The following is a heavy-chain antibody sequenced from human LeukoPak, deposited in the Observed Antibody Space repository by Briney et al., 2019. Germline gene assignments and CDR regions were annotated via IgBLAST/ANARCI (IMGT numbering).Heavy chain of an antibody. D-gene: IGHD3-9*01. V-gene: IGHV3-23*01. CDR3: AKGGLRYFDW. Sequence: GGSLRLSCAASGFTFGSYAMSWVRQAPGKGLEWVSTIIIPSGGSTYYAHSVKGRFTISRDNSKNTLYLQMNSLRAEDTVVYYCAKGGLRYFDWLGQGTLVTVSS. CDR2: IIIPSGGST. J-gene: IGHJ4*02. CDR1: GFTFGSYA.